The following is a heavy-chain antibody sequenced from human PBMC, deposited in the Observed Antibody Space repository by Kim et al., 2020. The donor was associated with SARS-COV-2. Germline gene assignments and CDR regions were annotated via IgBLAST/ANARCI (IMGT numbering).Heavy chain of an antibody. CDR3: ARDRWEYGDISFDY. V-gene: IGHV4-4*02. J-gene: IGHJ4*02. D-gene: IGHD1-26*01. Sequence: TPSLKSRVTRSVDKSKNQFSLKLSSVTAADTAVYYCARDRWEYGDISFDYWGQGTLVTVSS.